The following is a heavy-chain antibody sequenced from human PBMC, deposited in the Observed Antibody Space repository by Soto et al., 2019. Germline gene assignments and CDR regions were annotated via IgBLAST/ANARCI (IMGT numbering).Heavy chain of an antibody. CDR1: GYSFTSYW. D-gene: IGHD4-4*01. V-gene: IGHV5-51*01. J-gene: IGHJ3*02. CDR2: IYPGDSDT. CDR3: ARPGGVDYSNYMGAFDI. Sequence: GESLKISCKGSGYSFTSYWIGWVRQMPGKGLEWMGIIYPGDSDTRYSPSFQGQVTISADKSISTAYLQWSSLKASDTATYYCARPGGVDYSNYMGAFDIWGQGTMVTVSS.